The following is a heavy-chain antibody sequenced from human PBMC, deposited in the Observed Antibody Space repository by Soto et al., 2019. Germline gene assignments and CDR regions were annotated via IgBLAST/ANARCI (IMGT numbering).Heavy chain of an antibody. CDR2: ISYDGGNK. CDR1: GFSFSSHA. J-gene: IGHJ6*02. D-gene: IGHD5-18*01. V-gene: IGHV3-30*03. CDR3: ARNMDTPTDDDYYYGMDV. Sequence: QVQLVESGGGVVQPGRSLRLSCTASGFSFSSHAMHWVRQAPCKGLEWLAVISYDGGNKYYVDSVKGRFSVSRDNSKNTLDLQMNSLRDEDTAVYYCARNMDTPTDDDYYYGMDVWGQGTTVTVS.